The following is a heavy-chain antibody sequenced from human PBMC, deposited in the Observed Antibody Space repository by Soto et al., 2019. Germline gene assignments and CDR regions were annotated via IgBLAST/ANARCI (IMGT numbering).Heavy chain of an antibody. Sequence: QVQLVESGGGVVQPGRSLRLSCAASGFTFSSYAMHWVRQAPGKGLEWVAVISYDGSNKYYADSVKGRFTISRDNSKNTLYMQMNSLRAEDTAVYYCASWYCSGGSCYPDAFDIWGQGTMVTVSS. V-gene: IGHV3-30-3*01. CDR2: ISYDGSNK. D-gene: IGHD2-15*01. J-gene: IGHJ3*02. CDR3: ASWYCSGGSCYPDAFDI. CDR1: GFTFSSYA.